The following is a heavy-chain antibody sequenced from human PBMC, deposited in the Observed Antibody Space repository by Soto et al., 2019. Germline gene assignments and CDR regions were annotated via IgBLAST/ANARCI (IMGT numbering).Heavy chain of an antibody. CDR2: IYYGGST. CDR3: ARDGNYGFDY. Sequence: SETLSLTCTVSGGSVSSGSYYWSWIRQPPGKGLEWIGYIYYGGSTNYNPSLKSRVTISVDTSKNQFSLKLSSVTAADTAVYYCARDGNYGFDYWGQGTLVTVSS. D-gene: IGHD1-7*01. V-gene: IGHV4-61*01. CDR1: GGSVSSGSYY. J-gene: IGHJ4*02.